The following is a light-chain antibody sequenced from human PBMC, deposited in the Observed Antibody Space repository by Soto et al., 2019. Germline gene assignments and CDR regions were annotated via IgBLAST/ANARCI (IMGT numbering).Light chain of an antibody. Sequence: NQMNQSLSFVSVSVGDRVTITCRASQGISNWLAWYQQKPGKAPKLLIYATSNLQGGVPSRFSGSGSGTEFTLTISSLQPDDFATYYCQQYNSYSWTFGQGTKVDI. J-gene: IGKJ1*01. CDR2: ATS. CDR1: QGISNW. V-gene: IGKV1D-16*01. CDR3: QQYNSYSWT.